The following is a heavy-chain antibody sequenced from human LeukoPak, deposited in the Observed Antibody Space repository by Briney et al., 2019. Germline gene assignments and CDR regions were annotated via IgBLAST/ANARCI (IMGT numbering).Heavy chain of an antibody. CDR1: GFTFSNYW. V-gene: IGHV3-7*01. J-gene: IGHJ1*01. CDR3: ATCSSGYYCDHFQT. Sequence: PGGSLRLSCTASGFTFSNYWMTWIRQAPGKGLEGVANRKQDGIEKYYVDSVEGRFTVSRDNSKNSLFLQIESLRAADTAVYYCATCSSGYYCDHFQTWGQGSLVTVSS. D-gene: IGHD3-22*01. CDR2: RKQDGIEK.